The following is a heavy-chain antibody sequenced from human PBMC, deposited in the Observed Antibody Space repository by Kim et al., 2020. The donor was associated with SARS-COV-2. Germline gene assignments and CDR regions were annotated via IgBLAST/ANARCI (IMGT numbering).Heavy chain of an antibody. CDR3: AREILTGYWRYFDY. J-gene: IGHJ4*02. D-gene: IGHD3-9*01. V-gene: IGHV4-30-2*04. Sequence: SLKSRVTISVDTSKNQFSLTLSSVTAADTAVYYCAREILTGYWRYFDYWGQGTLVTVSS.